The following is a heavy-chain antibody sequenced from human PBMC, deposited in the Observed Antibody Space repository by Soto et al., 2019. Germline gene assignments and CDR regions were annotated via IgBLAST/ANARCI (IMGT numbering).Heavy chain of an antibody. CDR1: GGSINTYY. D-gene: IGHD6-19*01. J-gene: IGHJ4*02. CDR3: ARVAGAKFDF. Sequence: SETLSLTCTVSGGSINTYYWSWIRQPAGKGLEWIGRIYHTGYTNPNSSLKSRLTMSVDTSKNQFFLRLTSVTAADTAVYYCARVAGAKFDFWGQGILVTVSS. V-gene: IGHV4-4*07. CDR2: IYHTGYT.